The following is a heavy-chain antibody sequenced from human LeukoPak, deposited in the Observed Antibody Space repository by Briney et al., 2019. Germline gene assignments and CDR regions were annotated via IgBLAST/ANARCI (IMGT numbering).Heavy chain of an antibody. Sequence: PGGSLRLSCAASGFTLSTYWTSWVRQAPGKGLEWVANIKQDGSRKYYVDSVKGRFTISRDNAKNSLYLQMNSLRSEDTAVYYCARETPDSSGWDWGQGTLVTVSS. CDR2: IKQDGSRK. J-gene: IGHJ4*02. CDR3: ARETPDSSGWD. CDR1: GFTLSTYW. V-gene: IGHV3-7*01. D-gene: IGHD6-19*01.